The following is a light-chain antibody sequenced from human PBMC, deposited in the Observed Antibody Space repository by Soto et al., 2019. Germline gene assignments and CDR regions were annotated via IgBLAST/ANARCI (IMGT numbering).Light chain of an antibody. V-gene: IGLV2-8*01. Sequence: QSALTQPPSASGSPGQTVTISCTGSSSDVGGYNYVSWYQQYPGRAPKLMIYEITRRPSGVPDGFSGSKSGNTASLTVSGLQAEDEADYYSSSYAASHSDYSVFGGGTKLTVL. CDR3: SSYAASHSDYSV. CDR2: EIT. J-gene: IGLJ3*02. CDR1: SSDVGGYNY.